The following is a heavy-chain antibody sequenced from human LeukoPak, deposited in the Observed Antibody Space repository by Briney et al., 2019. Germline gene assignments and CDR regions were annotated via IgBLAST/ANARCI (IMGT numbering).Heavy chain of an antibody. V-gene: IGHV3-7*03. Sequence: PGGSLRLSCGASGFTFSSHWMSWVRQGPGKGVEWVANIKQDGSEKYYVDSVEGGFTISRDNANNSLYLQMNSLRAEDTAVYFCARDQTTVGLDFWGQGTLVSVSS. CDR1: GFTFSSHW. J-gene: IGHJ4*02. CDR3: ARDQTTVGLDF. D-gene: IGHD4-23*01. CDR2: IKQDGSEK.